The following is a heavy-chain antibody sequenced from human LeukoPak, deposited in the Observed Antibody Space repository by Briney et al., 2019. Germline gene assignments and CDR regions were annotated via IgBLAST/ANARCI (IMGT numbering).Heavy chain of an antibody. D-gene: IGHD6-13*01. J-gene: IGHJ4*02. CDR2: INPNSGGT. V-gene: IGHV1-2*06. CDR3: ARDEEQQLVDY. Sequence: AAVKVSCKASGYTFSNYGISWVRQAPGQGLEWMGRINPNSGGTNYAQKFQGRVTMTRDTSISTAYMELSRLRSDDTAVYYCARDEEQQLVDYWGQGTLVTVSS. CDR1: GYTFSNYG.